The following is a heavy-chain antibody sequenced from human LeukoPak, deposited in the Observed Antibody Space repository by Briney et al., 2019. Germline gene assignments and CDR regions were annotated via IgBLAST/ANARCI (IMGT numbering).Heavy chain of an antibody. V-gene: IGHV3-7*01. CDR2: IKQDGSKI. J-gene: IGHJ6*04. CDR1: GVLLSSYR. CDR3: ARDDHELGYCSGSSCSAASA. Sequence: GGSLTLSCAASGVLLSSYRIIWPRHPPGRGREWLANIKQDGSKIHSMHPVKGRYTISRDNAKIPLYPQMNSLRVEDTAVYYCARDDHELGYCSGSSCSAASACGKGTTVTVSS. D-gene: IGHD2-8*02.